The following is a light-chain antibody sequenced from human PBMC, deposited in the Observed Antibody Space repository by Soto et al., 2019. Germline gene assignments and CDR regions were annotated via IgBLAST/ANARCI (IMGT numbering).Light chain of an antibody. Sequence: QAVVTQPPSVSGAPGQRVTISCTGSSSNIGAGYDVHWYQQLPGTAPKLLIYGNSNRPSGVPDRFSASKSGTSASLAITGLQAEDEADYYCQSYDSSLSGSGVFGGGTKLTVL. CDR3: QSYDSSLSGSGV. V-gene: IGLV1-40*02. J-gene: IGLJ2*01. CDR1: SSNIGAGYD. CDR2: GNS.